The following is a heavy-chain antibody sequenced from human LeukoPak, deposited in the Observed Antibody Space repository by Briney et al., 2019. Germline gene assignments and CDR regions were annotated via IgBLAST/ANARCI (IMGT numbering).Heavy chain of an antibody. J-gene: IGHJ5*02. V-gene: IGHV4-39*01. Sequence: SETLSLTCTVSGGSISSSSYYWGWIRQPPGKGLEWIGSIYYSGSTYYNPSLKSRVTISVDTSKNQLSLKLSSVTAADTAVYYCARSIRGYSSGWYYFDPWGQGTLVTVSS. CDR1: GGSISSSSYY. D-gene: IGHD6-19*01. CDR3: ARSIRGYSSGWYYFDP. CDR2: IYYSGST.